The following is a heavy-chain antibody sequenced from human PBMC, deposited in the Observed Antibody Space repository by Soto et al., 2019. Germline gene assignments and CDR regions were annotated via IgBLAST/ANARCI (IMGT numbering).Heavy chain of an antibody. Sequence: QITLKESGPSLVKPTETLTLTCTFSGFTLSSSGVGVAWIRQPPGKPLEWLALNYWDDDKYTSPSLKSRLTLTKDTSKNQVVLLMSNMAPVDTATYFCVHLLTGGRFDSWGQGTLVTVSS. V-gene: IGHV2-5*02. CDR3: VHLLTGGRFDS. J-gene: IGHJ4*02. CDR1: GFTLSSSGVG. CDR2: NYWDDDK. D-gene: IGHD2-8*02.